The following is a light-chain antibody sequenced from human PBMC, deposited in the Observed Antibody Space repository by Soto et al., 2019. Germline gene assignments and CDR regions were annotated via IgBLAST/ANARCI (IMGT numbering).Light chain of an antibody. V-gene: IGKV3-20*01. CDR1: QSGLANY. CDR2: RTS. Sequence: EIVLTQSPGTLSLSPGERATLSCRASQSGLANYIAWYQQKPGQAPRLLIYRTSHRATGIPDRFSGSGSGTDFTLSISRLEPEDFAVYYCQRYSSWWTFGQGTKVEIK. CDR3: QRYSSWWT. J-gene: IGKJ1*01.